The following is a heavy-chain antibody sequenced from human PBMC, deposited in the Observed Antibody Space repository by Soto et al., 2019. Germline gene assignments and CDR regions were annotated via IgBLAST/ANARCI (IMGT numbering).Heavy chain of an antibody. CDR2: INTDGLS. V-gene: IGHV4-4*07. J-gene: IGHJ6*02. CDR3: ARVPVAVAATEDYYGSDV. D-gene: IGHD2-15*01. CDR1: GVSITSYY. Sequence: SETLSLTCSVSGVSITSYYWSWNRQSAGGGLEWMGRINTDGLSTYSPSFKSRLTMSLDTSKNQVSLGLISVTAADTAVYFCARVPVAVAATEDYYGSDVWGQGTTVTVSS.